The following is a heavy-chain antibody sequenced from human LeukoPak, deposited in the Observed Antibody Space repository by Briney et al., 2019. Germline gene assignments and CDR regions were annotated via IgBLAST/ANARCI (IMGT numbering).Heavy chain of an antibody. CDR3: ARAQTYYDFWSGAYYYYYMDV. V-gene: IGHV4-59*01. CDR2: IYYSGST. D-gene: IGHD3-3*01. CDR1: GGSISSYY. J-gene: IGHJ6*03. Sequence: PSETLSLTCTVSGGSISSYYWSWIRQPPGKGLEWIGYIYYSGSTNYNPSLKSRVTISVDTSKNQFSLKLSSVTAADTAVYYCARAQTYYDFWSGAYYYYYMDVWGKGTTDTVSS.